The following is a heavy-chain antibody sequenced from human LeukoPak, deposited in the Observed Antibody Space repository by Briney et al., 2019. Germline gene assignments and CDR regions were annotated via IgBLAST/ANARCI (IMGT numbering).Heavy chain of an antibody. J-gene: IGHJ6*02. CDR2: IWYDGTNK. V-gene: IGHV3-33*08. CDR3: ARDKLISTCLGVCGMDV. Sequence: GGSLRLSCAASGFTFSSYGMHWVRQAPGKGLEWVAVIWYDGTNKYYADSVKGRFTISRDNSKNTLYLQMNSLRAEDTAVYYCARDKLISTCLGVCGMDVWGQGTTVTVSS. CDR1: GFTFSSYG. D-gene: IGHD3-16*01.